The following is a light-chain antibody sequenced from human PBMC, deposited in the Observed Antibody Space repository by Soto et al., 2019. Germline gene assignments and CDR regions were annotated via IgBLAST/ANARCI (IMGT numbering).Light chain of an antibody. Sequence: QSVLTQPASVSGSPGQSITISCTGTSSDDGGFDFVSWFQRRPGKAPRLIIYEVTNRPSGISDRFSGSKSGNTASLTISGLQAEDEADYFCSSYITTTTLCVFGSGTKLTVL. CDR1: SSDDGGFDF. CDR3: SSYITTTTLCV. V-gene: IGLV2-14*01. J-gene: IGLJ1*01. CDR2: EVT.